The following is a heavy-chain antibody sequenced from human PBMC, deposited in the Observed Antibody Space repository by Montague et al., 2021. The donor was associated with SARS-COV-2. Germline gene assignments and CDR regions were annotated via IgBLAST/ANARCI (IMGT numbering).Heavy chain of an antibody. V-gene: IGHV6-1*01. D-gene: IGHD6-13*01. CDR1: GDSVSSNSAA. CDR3: ARGRYSNSCSGDKNWFDP. Sequence: CAISGDSVSSNSAAWNWTRQSPSRGLEWLGRTYYRSKWYNDFALSVKSRITINPDTSKNQFSLQLNSVTPADTAMYYCARGRYSNSCSGDKNWFDPWGQGTLVTVSS. J-gene: IGHJ5*02. CDR2: TYYRSKWYN.